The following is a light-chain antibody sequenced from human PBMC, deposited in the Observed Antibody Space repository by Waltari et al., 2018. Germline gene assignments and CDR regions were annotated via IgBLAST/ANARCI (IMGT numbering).Light chain of an antibody. CDR1: QSLLHSNGYTY. V-gene: IGKV2-28*01. Sequence: DIVMTPSPLSLPVSPGEPASISCRASQSLLHSNGYTYLEWYLQKPGQSPQVLIYLGSSRASGVPDRFSGSGSGTDYTLKISRVEADDVGFYYCMQALESPRTFGQGTKVEIK. J-gene: IGKJ1*01. CDR3: MQALESPRT. CDR2: LGS.